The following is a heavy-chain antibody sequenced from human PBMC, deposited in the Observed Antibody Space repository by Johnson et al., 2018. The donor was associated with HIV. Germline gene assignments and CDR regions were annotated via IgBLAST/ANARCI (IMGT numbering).Heavy chain of an antibody. CDR1: GFTFSSYA. J-gene: IGHJ3*02. CDR2: IYSGGST. Sequence: VQLVESGGGLVQPGGSLRLSCAASGFTFSSYAMSWVRQAPGKGLEWVSVIYSGGSTYYADSVKGRFTISRDNSKNTLYLQMNSLRPEDTAVYYCARDRPSGWPDAFDIWGQGTMVTVSS. D-gene: IGHD6-19*01. CDR3: ARDRPSGWPDAFDI. V-gene: IGHV3-66*02.